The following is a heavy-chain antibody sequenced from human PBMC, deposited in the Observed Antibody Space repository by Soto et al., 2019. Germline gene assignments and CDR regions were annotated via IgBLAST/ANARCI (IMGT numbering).Heavy chain of an antibody. V-gene: IGHV4-4*02. CDR1: CGSISSSNW. J-gene: IGHJ6*02. CDR2: IYHSGST. CDR3: ARAAGSYWNYYYGMDV. D-gene: IGHD1-26*01. Sequence: SETLSLTCAVSCGSISSSNWWSWVRQPPGKGLEWIGEIYHSGSTNYNPSLKSRVTISVDKSKNQFSLKLSSVTAADTAVYYCARAAGSYWNYYYGMDVWGQGTTVTVSS.